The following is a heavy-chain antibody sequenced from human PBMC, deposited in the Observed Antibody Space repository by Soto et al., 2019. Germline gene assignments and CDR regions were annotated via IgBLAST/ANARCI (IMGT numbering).Heavy chain of an antibody. CDR3: VRENEMAGATSAFEY. V-gene: IGHV3-21*06. D-gene: IGHD1-26*01. CDR1: GFRFNSYS. Sequence: LRLSCEASGFRFNSYSMNWVRQAPQKGLEWVSLIDARSNYIYYADSVKGRFTISRDNARNSLYLQMDSLRVEDTAVYYCVRENEMAGATSAFEYWGQGTPVTVSS. J-gene: IGHJ4*02. CDR2: IDARSNYI.